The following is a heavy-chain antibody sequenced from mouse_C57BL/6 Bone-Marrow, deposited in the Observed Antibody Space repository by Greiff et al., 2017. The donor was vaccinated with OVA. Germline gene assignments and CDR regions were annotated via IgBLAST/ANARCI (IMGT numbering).Heavy chain of an antibody. CDR3: ARSGGVFAY. V-gene: IGHV1-69*01. J-gene: IGHJ3*01. CDR1: GYTFTSYW. Sequence: QVQLQQPGAELVMPGASVKLSCKASGYTFTSYWMHWVKQRPGQGLEWIGEIDPSDSYTNYNQKFKGKSTLTVDKSSSTAYMQLSSLTSEDSAVYYCARSGGVFAYWSQGTLVTVSA. CDR2: IDPSDSYT.